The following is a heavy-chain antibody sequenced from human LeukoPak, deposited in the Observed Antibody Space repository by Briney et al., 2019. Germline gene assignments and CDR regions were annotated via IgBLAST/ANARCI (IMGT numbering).Heavy chain of an antibody. CDR3: ARGVGSSGWPNYFDY. V-gene: IGHV3-48*01. Sequence: GGSLRLSCAASGFIFRSYSMNWVRQAPGKGLEWVSYIDSTSSTIFNADSVNGRFTISRDNAKNSLYLQMNSLRAEDTAGYYCARGVGSSGWPNYFDYWGQGTLVTVSS. D-gene: IGHD6-25*01. CDR1: GFIFRSYS. J-gene: IGHJ4*02. CDR2: IDSTSSTI.